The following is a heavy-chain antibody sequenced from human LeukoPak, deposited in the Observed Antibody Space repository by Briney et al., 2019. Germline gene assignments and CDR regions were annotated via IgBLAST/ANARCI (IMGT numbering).Heavy chain of an antibody. J-gene: IGHJ4*02. Sequence: GGSLRLSCAASGFTFSSYAMSWVRQAPGKGLEWVSAINVSGGSTYYAHSGKDRFTISRDNSKTALYPQIKSLRAEDTAVYYCAKDLLAVVAATFDYWGQGTLVTVSS. D-gene: IGHD2-15*01. CDR3: AKDLLAVVAATFDY. V-gene: IGHV3-23*01. CDR1: GFTFSSYA. CDR2: INVSGGST.